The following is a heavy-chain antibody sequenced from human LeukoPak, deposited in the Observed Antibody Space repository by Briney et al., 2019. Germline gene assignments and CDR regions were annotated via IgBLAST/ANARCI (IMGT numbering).Heavy chain of an antibody. CDR2: INPSGGST. Sequence: GASVKVSCKTSGYTFTSYDINWVRQAPGQGLEWMGIINPSGGSTSYAQKFQGRVTMTRDTSTSTVYMELSSLRSEDTAVYYCARLAYGDYANWFDPWGQGTLVTVSS. D-gene: IGHD4-17*01. J-gene: IGHJ5*02. V-gene: IGHV1-46*01. CDR1: GYTFTSYD. CDR3: ARLAYGDYANWFDP.